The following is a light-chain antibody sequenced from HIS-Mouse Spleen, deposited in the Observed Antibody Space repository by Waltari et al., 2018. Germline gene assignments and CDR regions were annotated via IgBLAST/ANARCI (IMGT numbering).Light chain of an antibody. V-gene: IGLV2-14*03. CDR1: TSDVGGYHY. CDR2: DVI. J-gene: IGLJ2*01. CDR3: SSYTSSSTLV. Sequence: QSALTQPASVSGSPGQSITISCTGTTSDVGGYHYVSWYQQHPGKAPNLMIYDVINRPSGVSNRFSGSKSGNTASLTISGLQAEDEADYYCSSYTSSSTLVFGGGTKLTVL.